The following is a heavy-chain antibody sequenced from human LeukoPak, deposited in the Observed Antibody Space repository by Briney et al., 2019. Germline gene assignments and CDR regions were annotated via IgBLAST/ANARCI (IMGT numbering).Heavy chain of an antibody. V-gene: IGHV4-4*07. CDR3: ARDFGDYTVYFDY. Sequence: SETLSLTCTVSRGSMNSYNWNWIRHPAGQGLEWIGRIDTSGTTNYNPSLKSRVTMSVDTSKKQFSLKLNSVTAADTAVYYCARDFGDYTVYFDYWGQGTLVTVSS. CDR2: IDTSGTT. D-gene: IGHD4-17*01. J-gene: IGHJ4*02. CDR1: RGSMNSYN.